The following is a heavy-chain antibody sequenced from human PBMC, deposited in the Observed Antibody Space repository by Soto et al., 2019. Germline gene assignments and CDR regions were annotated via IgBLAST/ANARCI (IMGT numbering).Heavy chain of an antibody. CDR3: AKDGYNTGAFDY. V-gene: IGHV3-30*18. Sequence: QVQLVESGGGVVQPGRSLRLSCAASGFTFSSYGMHWVRQAPGKGLEWVAVISYDGSNKYYADSVKGRFTISRDNSKNTLYLQMNSLRAEDTAVYYCAKDGYNTGAFDYWGQGTLVTVSS. D-gene: IGHD5-12*01. J-gene: IGHJ4*02. CDR2: ISYDGSNK. CDR1: GFTFSSYG.